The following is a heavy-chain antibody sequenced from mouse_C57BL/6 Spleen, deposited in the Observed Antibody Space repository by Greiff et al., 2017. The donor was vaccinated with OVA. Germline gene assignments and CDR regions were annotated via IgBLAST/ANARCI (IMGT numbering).Heavy chain of an antibody. D-gene: IGHD2-3*01. CDR2: IDPSDSYT. Sequence: QVQLQQSGAELVKPGASVKLSCKASGYTFTSYWMQWVKQRPGQGLEWIGEIDPSDSYTNYNQKFKGKATLTVDTSSSTAYMQLSSLTSEDSAVYYCARQGYDGYYWGQGTTLTVSS. CDR1: GYTFTSYW. V-gene: IGHV1-50*01. J-gene: IGHJ2*01. CDR3: ARQGYDGYY.